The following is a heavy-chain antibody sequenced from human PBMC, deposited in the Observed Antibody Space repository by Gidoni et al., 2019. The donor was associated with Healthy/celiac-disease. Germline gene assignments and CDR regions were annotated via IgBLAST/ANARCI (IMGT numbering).Heavy chain of an antibody. Sequence: QVQLVQSGAEVKKPGASVKVSCKASGYTFTGYYLHWVRPAPGQGLEWMGWINPNSGGTNYAQKFQGRVTMTRDTSISTAYMELSRLRSDDTAVYYCARDRYCSSTSCPPCYFDYWGQGTLVTVSS. CDR1: GYTFTGYY. J-gene: IGHJ4*02. V-gene: IGHV1-2*02. D-gene: IGHD2-2*01. CDR2: INPNSGGT. CDR3: ARDRYCSSTSCPPCYFDY.